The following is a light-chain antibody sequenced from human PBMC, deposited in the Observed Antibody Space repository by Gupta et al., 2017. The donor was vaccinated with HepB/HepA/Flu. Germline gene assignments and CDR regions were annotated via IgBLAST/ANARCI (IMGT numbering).Light chain of an antibody. Sequence: QSVLTQPPSASGTPEQRVTISCSGSSSNIGINAVNWYQQLPGTAPNLLIYSNNQRPSGVPDRFSGSKSGTSASLAISGLQSEDEADYFCAAWDDSLNGPLFGGGTKLTVL. CDR3: AAWDDSLNGPL. CDR1: SSNIGINA. J-gene: IGLJ2*01. V-gene: IGLV1-44*01. CDR2: SNN.